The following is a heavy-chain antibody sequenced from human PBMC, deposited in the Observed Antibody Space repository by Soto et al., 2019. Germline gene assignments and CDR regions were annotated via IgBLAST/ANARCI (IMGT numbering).Heavy chain of an antibody. CDR1: GGSISSYY. D-gene: IGHD3-3*01. J-gene: IGHJ6*02. Sequence: KTSETLSLTCTVSGGSISSYYWSWIRQPAGKGLEWIGRIYTSGSTNYNPSLKSRVTMSVDTSKNQFSLKLSSVTAADTAVYYCARDYYDFWSGYSYYYYGMDVWGQGTTVTVS. CDR2: IYTSGST. CDR3: ARDYYDFWSGYSYYYYGMDV. V-gene: IGHV4-4*07.